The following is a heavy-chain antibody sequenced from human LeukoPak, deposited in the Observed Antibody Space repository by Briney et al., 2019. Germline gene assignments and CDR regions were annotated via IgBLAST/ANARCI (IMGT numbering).Heavy chain of an antibody. V-gene: IGHV4-59*01. Sequence: SETLSLTCTVSGASISSYYWSWIRQPPGKGLEWIGYIYYRGSTHCSPSLKSRVTISVDTSKNQFSQKLSSVTAADTAVYYCASGPYPAAGTDHQFDYWGQGTLVTVSS. CDR1: GASISSYY. CDR2: IYYRGST. CDR3: ASGPYPAAGTDHQFDY. D-gene: IGHD6-13*01. J-gene: IGHJ4*02.